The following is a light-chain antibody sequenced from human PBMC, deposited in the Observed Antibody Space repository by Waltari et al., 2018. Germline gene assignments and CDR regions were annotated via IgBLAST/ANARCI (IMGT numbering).Light chain of an antibody. CDR2: AAS. Sequence: DIQMTQSPSSVSASVGDRVTITCRASQAISSWLAWYQQKPGKDPKLLIYAASSLQSGVPSRFSGSGFGTDFTLTISSLEPEDFAVYYCQQYGSSPRSFGQGTKVEIK. CDR1: QAISSW. J-gene: IGKJ1*01. CDR3: QQYGSSPRS. V-gene: IGKV1-12*01.